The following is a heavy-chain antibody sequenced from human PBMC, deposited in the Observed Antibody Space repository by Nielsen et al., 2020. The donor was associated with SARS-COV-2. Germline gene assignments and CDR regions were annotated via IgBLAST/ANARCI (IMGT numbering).Heavy chain of an antibody. J-gene: IGHJ4*02. Sequence: ASVKVSCKASGYTFTSNGISWVRQAPGQGLEWMGWISTHKGKTNYAQKLQGRVTMTTDTSTSTAYMELRSLRSDDTAVYYCARGGLYYGSGNLFDYWGQGTLVTVSS. V-gene: IGHV1-18*01. CDR3: ARGGLYYGSGNLFDY. CDR2: ISTHKGKT. D-gene: IGHD3-10*01. CDR1: GYTFTSNG.